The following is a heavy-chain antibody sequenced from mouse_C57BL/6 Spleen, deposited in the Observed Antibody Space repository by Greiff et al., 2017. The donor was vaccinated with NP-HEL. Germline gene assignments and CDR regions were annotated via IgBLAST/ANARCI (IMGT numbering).Heavy chain of an antibody. CDR1: GYTFTDYY. D-gene: IGHD1-1*01. V-gene: IGHV1-26*01. J-gene: IGHJ3*01. CDR3: ARDYYYGSWFAY. Sequence: VQLQQSGPELVKPGASVKISCKASGYTFTDYYMNWVKQSHGKSLEWIGDINPNNGGTSYNQKFKGKATLTVDKSSSTAYMELRSLTSEDSAVYYCARDYYYGSWFAYWGQGTLVTVSA. CDR2: INPNNGGT.